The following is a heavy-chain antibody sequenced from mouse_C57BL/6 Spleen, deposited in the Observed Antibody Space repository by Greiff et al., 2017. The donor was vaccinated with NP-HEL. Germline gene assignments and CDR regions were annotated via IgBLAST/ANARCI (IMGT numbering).Heavy chain of an antibody. V-gene: IGHV1-52*01. J-gene: IGHJ3*01. D-gene: IGHD1-1*01. CDR3: ARRATVEGSWFAY. Sequence: QVQLQQPGAELVRPGSSVKLSCKASGYTFTSYWMHWVKQRPIQGLEWIGKIDPSDSDTHYNQKFKDKATLTVDKSSSTAYMQLSSLTSEDSAVYYCARRATVEGSWFAYWGQGTIVTVSA. CDR1: GYTFTSYW. CDR2: IDPSDSDT.